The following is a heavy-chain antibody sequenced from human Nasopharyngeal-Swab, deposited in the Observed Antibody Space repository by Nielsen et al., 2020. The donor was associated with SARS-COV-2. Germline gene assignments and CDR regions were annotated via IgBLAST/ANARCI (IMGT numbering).Heavy chain of an antibody. V-gene: IGHV4-59*12. Sequence: SETLSLTCTVSGGSISSYYWSWIRQPPGKGLEWIGYIYYSGSTNYNPSLKSRVTISVDTSKNQFSLKLSSVTAADTAVYYCAREVIGYDYGDPFDYWGQGTLVTVSS. J-gene: IGHJ4*02. D-gene: IGHD4-17*01. CDR2: IYYSGST. CDR1: GGSISSYY. CDR3: AREVIGYDYGDPFDY.